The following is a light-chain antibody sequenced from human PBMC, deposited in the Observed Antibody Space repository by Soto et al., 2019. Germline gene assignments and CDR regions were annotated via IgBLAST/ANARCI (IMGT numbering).Light chain of an antibody. CDR1: SSDVGGYNC. Sequence: QSVLTQPPSASGSPGQSVTISCTGTSSDVGGYNCVSWYQQHPGKAPKLMIYEVSKRPSGVPDRFSGSKSGNTASLTVSGLQAEDDADYYCSSYAGSNIPVVFGGGTKVTVL. V-gene: IGLV2-8*01. CDR2: EVS. CDR3: SSYAGSNIPVV. J-gene: IGLJ2*01.